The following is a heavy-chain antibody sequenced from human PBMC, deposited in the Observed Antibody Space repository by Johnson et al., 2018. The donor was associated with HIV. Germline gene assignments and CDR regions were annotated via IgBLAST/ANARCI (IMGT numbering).Heavy chain of an antibody. Sequence: VKLVESGGGLIQPGGSLRLSCAASGFSVSSNYMSWFRQAPGKGLEWVSVIYSGGTTYYADSVKGRFTISRDNAKNSLYLQMNSLRAEDTALYYCARACRDGYTCDVFDIWGQGTMVTVSS. V-gene: IGHV3-53*01. CDR3: ARACRDGYTCDVFDI. J-gene: IGHJ3*02. D-gene: IGHD5-24*01. CDR2: IYSGGTT. CDR1: GFSVSSNY.